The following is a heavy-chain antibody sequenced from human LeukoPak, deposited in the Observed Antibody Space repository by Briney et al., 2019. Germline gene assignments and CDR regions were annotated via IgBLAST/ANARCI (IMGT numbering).Heavy chain of an antibody. CDR2: ISSDGNIK. Sequence: GGSLRLSCAGSGFTFSDFGMHWVRQAPGKGLQWLAMISSDGNIKVSLDSVKGRFTTSRENSKNTLYLEMTGLSVEDTAVYYCAKVGRGAIEADWGQGTLVIVSS. J-gene: IGHJ4*02. V-gene: IGHV3-30*18. CDR3: AKVGRGAIEAD. CDR1: GFTFSDFG. D-gene: IGHD3-10*01.